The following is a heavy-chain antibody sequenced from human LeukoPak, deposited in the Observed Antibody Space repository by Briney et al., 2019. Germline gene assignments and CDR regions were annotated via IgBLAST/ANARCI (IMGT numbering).Heavy chain of an antibody. CDR3: ARDRVGSGSDY. Sequence: SETLSLTCTVSGGSISSYYWSWIRQPPGKGLEWIGYIYYSGSTNYNPSLKGRVTISVDTSKNQFSLKLSSVTAAETAVYYCARDRVGSGSDYWGQGTLVTVSS. CDR1: GGSISSYY. V-gene: IGHV4-59*01. D-gene: IGHD3-10*01. J-gene: IGHJ4*02. CDR2: IYYSGST.